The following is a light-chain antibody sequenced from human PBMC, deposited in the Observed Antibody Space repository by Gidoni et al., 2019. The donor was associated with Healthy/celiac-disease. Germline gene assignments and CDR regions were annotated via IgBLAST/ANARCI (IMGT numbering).Light chain of an antibody. CDR2: DVS. CDR3: CSYAGSYTPHVV. CDR1: SSDVGGYNY. V-gene: IGLV2-11*01. Sequence: QSALTQPRSVSGSPGPSVPISCTGPSSDVGGYNYVPWYQQHPGKAPKLMIYDVSKRPSGVPDRFSGSKSGNTASLTSSGLQAEDEADYYCCSYAGSYTPHVVFGGGTKLTVL. J-gene: IGLJ2*01.